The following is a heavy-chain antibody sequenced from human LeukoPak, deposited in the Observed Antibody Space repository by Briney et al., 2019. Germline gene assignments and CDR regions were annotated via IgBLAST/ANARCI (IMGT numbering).Heavy chain of an antibody. Sequence: QPGGSLRLSCAASGFTFSDYAMSWVRQAPGKGLEWVSTASYYVGKQYHADSVRGRFTVSRDNSRNTVSLQMSSLRVEDTGIYYCARGYCSGGSCNWGQFDSWGQGTLVTVS. CDR3: ARGYCSGGSCNWGQFDS. CDR2: ASYYVGKQ. D-gene: IGHD2-15*01. CDR1: GFTFSDYA. J-gene: IGHJ4*02. V-gene: IGHV3-23*01.